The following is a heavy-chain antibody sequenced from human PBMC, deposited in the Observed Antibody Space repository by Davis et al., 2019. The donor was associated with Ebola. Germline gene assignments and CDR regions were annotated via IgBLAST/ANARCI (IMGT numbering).Heavy chain of an antibody. CDR1: GFTFSSYW. V-gene: IGHV3-7*01. J-gene: IGHJ4*02. CDR3: ARGPPEDVVVVVVAADY. D-gene: IGHD2-15*01. CDR2: IKQDGSEK. Sequence: GESLKISCAASGFTFSSYWMSWVCQAPGKGLEWVANIKQDGSEKYYVDSVKGRITISRDNAKNSLYLQMNSLRAEDTAVYYCARGPPEDVVVVVVAADYWGQGTLVTVSS.